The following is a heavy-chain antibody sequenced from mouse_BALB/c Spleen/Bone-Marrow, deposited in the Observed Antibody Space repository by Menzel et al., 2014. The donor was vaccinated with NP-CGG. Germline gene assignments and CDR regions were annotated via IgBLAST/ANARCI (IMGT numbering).Heavy chain of an antibody. Sequence: EVQLQQSGAELARSGASVKLSCTASGFNIKDYYMHWVKRRPEQGLEWIGWIDPENGDTEYAPKFQGKATMTADTSSNTAYLQLSSLTSEDTAVYYCNRYDWYFDVWGAGTTVTVSS. CDR1: GFNIKDYY. CDR2: IDPENGDT. V-gene: IGHV14-4*02. J-gene: IGHJ1*01. CDR3: NRYDWYFDV. D-gene: IGHD2-14*01.